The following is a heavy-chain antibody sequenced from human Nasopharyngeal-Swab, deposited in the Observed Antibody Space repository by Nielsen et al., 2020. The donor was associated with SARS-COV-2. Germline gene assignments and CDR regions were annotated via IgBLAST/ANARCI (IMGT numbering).Heavy chain of an antibody. Sequence: GESLKISCAASGFTFSSYAMSWVRQAPGKGLEWVSAISGSGGSTYYADSVKGRFTLSRDNSKNPPYLQMNSPRAEDTAVYYCAKDLGLWSGYSYYYGMDVWGQGTTVTVSS. D-gene: IGHD3-3*01. J-gene: IGHJ6*02. CDR1: GFTFSSYA. V-gene: IGHV3-23*01. CDR2: ISGSGGST. CDR3: AKDLGLWSGYSYYYGMDV.